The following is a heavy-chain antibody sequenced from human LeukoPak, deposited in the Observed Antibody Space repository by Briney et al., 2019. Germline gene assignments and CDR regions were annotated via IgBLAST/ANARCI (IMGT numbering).Heavy chain of an antibody. D-gene: IGHD3-10*01. CDR3: ARDRVVRGVAYYYYMDV. J-gene: IGHJ6*03. CDR1: GGSFSGYY. V-gene: IGHV4-34*01. Sequence: SETLSLTCAVYGGSFSGYYWSWIRQPPGKGLEWIGEINHSGSTNYNPSLKSRVTMSVDTSRNQFSLKPSSVTAADTAVYYCARDRVVRGVAYYYYMDVWGKGTTVTISS. CDR2: INHSGST.